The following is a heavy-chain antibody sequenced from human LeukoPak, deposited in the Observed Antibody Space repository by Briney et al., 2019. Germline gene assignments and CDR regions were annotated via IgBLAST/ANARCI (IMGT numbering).Heavy chain of an antibody. CDR1: GYTFSSYG. J-gene: IGHJ4*02. CDR2: MSGYNGNT. D-gene: IGHD6-6*01. V-gene: IGHV1-18*01. CDR3: ARAPLYGSCEY. Sequence: VASVKVSCKASGYTFSSYGISWVRQPPGQGLEWMGLMSGYNGNTNYAQKLQGRVTMTTDTSTSTAYMELRSLRSDDTAVYYCARAPLYGSCEYWGQGTLVTVSS.